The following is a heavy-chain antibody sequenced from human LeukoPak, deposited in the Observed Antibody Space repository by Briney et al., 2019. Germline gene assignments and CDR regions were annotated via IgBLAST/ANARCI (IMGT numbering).Heavy chain of an antibody. V-gene: IGHV3-30*18. CDR1: GFTFGSYG. D-gene: IGHD5-18*01. CDR2: ISHDGKKK. Sequence: GGSLRLSCAASGFTFGSYGMHWVRQAPGKGLEWVAVISHDGKKKFYVDFVKSRFTISRDNSENTLYLQMNSLRTEDTAMYYCLKETAREPNDYYYSGMNVWGQGTRSPSP. CDR3: LKETAREPNDYYYSGMNV. J-gene: IGHJ6*02.